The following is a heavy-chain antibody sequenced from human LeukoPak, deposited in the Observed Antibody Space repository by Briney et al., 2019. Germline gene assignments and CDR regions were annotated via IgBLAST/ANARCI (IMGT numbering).Heavy chain of an antibody. D-gene: IGHD6-19*01. CDR3: ASSISGIAVAGS. V-gene: IGHV1-8*01. J-gene: IGHJ5*02. CDR2: MNPNSGNT. CDR1: GYTFTSYD. Sequence: ASVKVSCKASGYTFTSYDINWVRQATGQGREWRGWMNPNSGNTGCAQKFQGRVTMTRNTSISTAYMEMSSPRSEDPAVYYCASSISGIAVAGSWGQGTLVTVSS.